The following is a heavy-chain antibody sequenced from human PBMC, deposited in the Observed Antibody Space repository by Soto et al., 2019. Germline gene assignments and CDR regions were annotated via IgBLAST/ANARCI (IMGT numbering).Heavy chain of an antibody. V-gene: IGHV4-39*01. CDR3: ARSGGYSYGTKLDY. CDR2: IYYSGST. Sequence: PSETLSLTCTVSGGSISSSSYYWGWIRQPPGKGLEWIGSIYYSGSTYYNPSLKSRVTISVDTSKNQFSLKLSSVTAADTAVYYCARSGGYSYGTKLDYWGQGTLVTVSS. D-gene: IGHD5-18*01. J-gene: IGHJ4*02. CDR1: GGSISSSSYY.